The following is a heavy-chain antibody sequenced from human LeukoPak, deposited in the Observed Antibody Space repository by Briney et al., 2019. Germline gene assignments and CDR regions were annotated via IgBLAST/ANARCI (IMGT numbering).Heavy chain of an antibody. CDR2: INLDGSST. J-gene: IGHJ4*02. Sequence: GGSLRLSCVGSGFTFSSYWMHWVRQAPGKELVWVSHINLDGSSTNYADSVKGRFTTSRDNAKNTLFLQMNSLRADDTAVYYCARATPGWWELQRWGQGTLVTVSS. V-gene: IGHV3-74*01. D-gene: IGHD1-26*01. CDR3: ARATPGWWELQR. CDR1: GFTFSSYW.